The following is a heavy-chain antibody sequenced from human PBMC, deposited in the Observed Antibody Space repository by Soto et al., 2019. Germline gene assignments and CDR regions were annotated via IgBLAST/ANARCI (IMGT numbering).Heavy chain of an antibody. J-gene: IGHJ2*01. CDR1: GFTFSSYA. Sequence: EEQLLESGGGLIQPGGSLRLACAASGFTFSSYAMTWVRQAPGKGLEWVSSISFSDGGTYYADSVKGRLTISRDNSKNTFFLQMNGRRVEDAAVYYCVKDDGFLGRRYSDLWGGGPLVTFS. D-gene: IGHD3-3*01. CDR3: VKDDGFLGRRYSDL. V-gene: IGHV3-23*01. CDR2: ISFSDGGT.